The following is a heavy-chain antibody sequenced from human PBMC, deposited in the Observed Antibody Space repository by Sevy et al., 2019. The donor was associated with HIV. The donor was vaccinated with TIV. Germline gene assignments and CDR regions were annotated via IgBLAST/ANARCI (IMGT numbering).Heavy chain of an antibody. CDR2: IWYDGSNK. Sequence: GGSLRLSCAASGFTFSSYGMHWVRQAPGKGLEWVAVIWYDGSNKYYADSGKGRFTISRDNSKNTLYLQMNSLRAEDTAVYYCARDYRGATRRSYYYYGMDVWGQGTTVTVSS. CDR3: ARDYRGATRRSYYYYGMDV. CDR1: GFTFSSYG. V-gene: IGHV3-33*01. D-gene: IGHD5-12*01. J-gene: IGHJ6*02.